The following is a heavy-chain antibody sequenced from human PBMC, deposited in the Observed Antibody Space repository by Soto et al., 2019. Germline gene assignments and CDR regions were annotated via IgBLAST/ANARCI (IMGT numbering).Heavy chain of an antibody. Sequence: ASVKVSCKASGYTFTSYDINWVRQATGQGLEWMGWMNPNSGNTGYAQKFQGRDTMTRNTSISTAYMELSRLRSDDTAVYSCARAPLRGYCSGGSCYRDYYYYYYMDVWGKGTTVTVS. CDR2: MNPNSGNT. J-gene: IGHJ6*03. D-gene: IGHD2-15*01. CDR1: GYTFTSYD. CDR3: ARAPLRGYCSGGSCYRDYYYYYYMDV. V-gene: IGHV1-8*01.